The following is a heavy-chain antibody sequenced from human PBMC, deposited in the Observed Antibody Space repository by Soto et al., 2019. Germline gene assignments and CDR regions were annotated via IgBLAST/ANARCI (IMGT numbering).Heavy chain of an antibody. J-gene: IGHJ2*01. CDR1: RFIFSNYA. CDR2: ISYDGSNK. D-gene: IGHD2-21*02. CDR3: ARVAFCGGDCIPGQFSNWYFDL. V-gene: IGHV3-30-3*01. Sequence: QEQVVESGGGVVQPGRSLRLSCAASRFIFSNYAMHWVRHTPGRGLEGVAGISYDGSNKNYADSVKGRISISSVNSKNTMYLHMNTLRTEDTAVYYCARVAFCGGDCIPGQFSNWYFDLWGRGTLVTVSS.